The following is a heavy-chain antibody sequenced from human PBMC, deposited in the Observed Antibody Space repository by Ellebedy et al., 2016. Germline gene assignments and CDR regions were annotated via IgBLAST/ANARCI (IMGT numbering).Heavy chain of an antibody. CDR2: ISYDGSNK. V-gene: IGHV3-30*18. CDR3: AKDHCSSTSCYSFDY. Sequence: GESLKISXAASGFTFSSYGMHWVRQAPGKGLEWVAVISYDGSNKYYADSVKGRFTISRDNSKNTLYLQMNSLRAEDTAVYYCAKDHCSSTSCYSFDYWGQGTLVTVSS. J-gene: IGHJ4*02. CDR1: GFTFSSYG. D-gene: IGHD2-2*01.